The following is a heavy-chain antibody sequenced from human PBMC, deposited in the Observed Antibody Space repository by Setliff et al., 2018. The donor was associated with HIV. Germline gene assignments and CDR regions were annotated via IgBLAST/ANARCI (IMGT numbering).Heavy chain of an antibody. Sequence: PGGSLRLSCAASGFTFSNAWMSWVRQAPGKGLEWVGRIKSKTDGGTTDYAAPVKGRFTISRDDSKNTLYLQMNSLKTEDTAVYYCAKDKGQEYADYWGQGTMVTVSS. J-gene: IGHJ4*02. CDR1: GFTFSNAW. V-gene: IGHV3-15*01. CDR2: IKSKTDGGTT. CDR3: AKDKGQEYADY.